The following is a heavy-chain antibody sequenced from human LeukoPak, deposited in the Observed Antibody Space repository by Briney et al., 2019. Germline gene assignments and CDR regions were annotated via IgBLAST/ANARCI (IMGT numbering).Heavy chain of an antibody. CDR1: GGSFSGYY. CDR3: ARSKNIAVAAAFDY. D-gene: IGHD6-19*01. J-gene: IGHJ4*02. Sequence: SETLSLTCAVYGGSFSGYYWSWIRQPPGKGLEWIGEINHSGSTNYNPSLKSRVTISVDTSKNQFSLKLSSVTAADTAVYYCARSKNIAVAAAFDYWGQGTLVTVSS. V-gene: IGHV4-34*01. CDR2: INHSGST.